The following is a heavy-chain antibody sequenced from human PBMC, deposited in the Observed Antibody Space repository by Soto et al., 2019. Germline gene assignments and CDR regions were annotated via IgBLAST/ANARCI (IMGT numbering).Heavy chain of an antibody. D-gene: IGHD6-19*01. Sequence: ASVKVSCKASGYTFTSYGISWVRQAPGQGLEWMGWISAYNGNTNYAQKLQGRVTMTTDTSTSTAYMELRSLRSDDTAFFSCGRVGPVAGLDDSLVIGGQGTMDTVS. CDR2: ISAYNGNT. V-gene: IGHV1-18*01. J-gene: IGHJ3*02. CDR1: GYTFTSYG. CDR3: GRVGPVAGLDDSLVI.